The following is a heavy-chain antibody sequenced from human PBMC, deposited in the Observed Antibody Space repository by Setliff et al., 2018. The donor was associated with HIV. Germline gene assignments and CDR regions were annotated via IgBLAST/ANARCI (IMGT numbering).Heavy chain of an antibody. J-gene: IGHJ3*02. V-gene: IGHV1-24*01. CDR1: GYTLSELS. D-gene: IGHD5-12*01. CDR3: ARQNYDGNSWGI. CDR2: FDPEDDET. Sequence: ASVKVSCKVSGYTLSELSMHWVRQAPGNGLEWMGGFDPEDDETIYAEKFQGRVTMTEDTATETAYMELSSLRSEDTAVYYCARQNYDGNSWGIWGQGTMVTVSS.